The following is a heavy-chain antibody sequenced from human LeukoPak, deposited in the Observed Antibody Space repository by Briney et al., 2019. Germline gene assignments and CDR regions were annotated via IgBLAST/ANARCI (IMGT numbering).Heavy chain of an antibody. CDR1: GYTFTSYD. J-gene: IGHJ4*02. Sequence: ASAKVSCKASGYTFTSYDINWVRQGTGQGLEWMGWMNPNSGNTGYAQKFQGRVTITRNTSISTAYMELSGLRSEDTAVYYCARGRSTGFPYYFEYWGQGTLVTVSS. V-gene: IGHV1-8*03. CDR2: MNPNSGNT. CDR3: ARGRSTGFPYYFEY.